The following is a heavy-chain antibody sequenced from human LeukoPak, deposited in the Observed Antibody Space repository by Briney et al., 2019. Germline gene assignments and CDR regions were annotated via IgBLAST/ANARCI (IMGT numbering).Heavy chain of an antibody. V-gene: IGHV4-34*01. CDR3: ARGARYFDY. Sequence: SETLSLTCAVSGGSFSLPYWSWIRQPPGKGLEWIGQINHSGSTSYNPSLQSRVTISTDTSRKTFSMKMSSVTTADTAVYYCARGARYFDYWGQGTLVTVSS. J-gene: IGHJ4*02. CDR2: INHSGST. CDR1: GGSFSLPY.